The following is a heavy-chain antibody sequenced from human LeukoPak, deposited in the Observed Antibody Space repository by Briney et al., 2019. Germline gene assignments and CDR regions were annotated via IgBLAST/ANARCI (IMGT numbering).Heavy chain of an antibody. CDR1: GFSISSHA. CDR2: TSYDGSNK. Sequence: GRSLRLSCAASGFSISSHAMHWVRQAPGKGLEWVAVTSYDGSNKYYADSVKGRFTISRENSRNTLYLQMNILRVEDTAVYYCARDFVVIPAARWGDAFDIWGQGTMVTVSS. CDR3: ARDFVVIPAARWGDAFDI. D-gene: IGHD2-2*01. J-gene: IGHJ3*02. V-gene: IGHV3-30-3*01.